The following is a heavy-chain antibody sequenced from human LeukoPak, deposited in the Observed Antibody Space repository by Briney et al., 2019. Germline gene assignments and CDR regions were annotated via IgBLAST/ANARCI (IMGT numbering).Heavy chain of an antibody. J-gene: IGHJ4*02. V-gene: IGHV3-48*01. CDR2: ISSSGSVI. CDR1: EFTFSSYS. D-gene: IGHD5-18*01. CDR3: ARARGYSYGYSDY. Sequence: GGSLRLSGAASEFTFSSYSMNWVRQAPGRGLEWVSYISSSGSVIDYADSVKGRFTISRDNAKNSLYLQMNSLRVEDTAVYYCARARGYSYGYSDYWGQGTLVTVSS.